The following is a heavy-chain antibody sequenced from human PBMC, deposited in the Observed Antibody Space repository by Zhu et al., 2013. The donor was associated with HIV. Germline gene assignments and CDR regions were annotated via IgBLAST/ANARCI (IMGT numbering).Heavy chain of an antibody. CDR2: INPTGGFT. CDR1: GYTFTSYY. V-gene: IGHV1-46*01. D-gene: IGHD1-1*01. Sequence: QVQLVQSGAEVKKPGASVKVSCKASGYTFTSYYIHWVRQAPGQGLEWMGLINPTGGFTRSAQRFQDRITMTRDTSTSTVYMELHSLRSEDTAVYFCARDQTVEYYAMDVWGQGTPVTVSS. CDR3: ARDQTVEYYAMDV. J-gene: IGHJ6*02.